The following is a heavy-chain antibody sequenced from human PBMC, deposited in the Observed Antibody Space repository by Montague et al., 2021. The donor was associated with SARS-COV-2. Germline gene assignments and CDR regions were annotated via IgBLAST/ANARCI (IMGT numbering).Heavy chain of an antibody. CDR3: ARGPYRTAYLNGMDC. CDR2: IYTLGST. V-gene: IGHV4-61*09. J-gene: IGHJ6*02. CDR1: GDSISSSSYH. Sequence: TLSLTCTVPGDSISSSSYHWGWVRQPAGKGLEWIGYIYTLGSTCYNPSLKSRVTISMDTSKNQRSLKLSSVTAADTAVYCCARGPYRTAYLNGMDCWGQGTTVTVSS. D-gene: IGHD1-14*01.